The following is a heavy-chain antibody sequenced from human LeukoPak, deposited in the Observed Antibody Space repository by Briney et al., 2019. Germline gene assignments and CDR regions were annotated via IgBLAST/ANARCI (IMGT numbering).Heavy chain of an antibody. D-gene: IGHD6-13*01. CDR3: ARDPAAGSFGDDY. CDR1: GFTFSSYA. Sequence: GGSLRLSCAASGFTFSSYAMSWVRQAPGKGLEWVSVISGSGGSTYYADSVKGRFTISRDNSKNTLYLQMNSLRAEDTAVYYCARDPAAGSFGDDYWGQGTLVTVSS. J-gene: IGHJ4*02. CDR2: ISGSGGST. V-gene: IGHV3-23*01.